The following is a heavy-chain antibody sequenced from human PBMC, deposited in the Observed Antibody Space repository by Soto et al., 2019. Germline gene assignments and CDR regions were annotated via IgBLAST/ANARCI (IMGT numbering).Heavy chain of an antibody. D-gene: IGHD4-17*01. V-gene: IGHV4-59*08. CDR2: IYYSGST. Sequence: QVQLQESGPGLVKPSETLSLTCTVSGGSISSYYWSWIRQPPGKGLEWIGYIYYSGSTNYNPSLKMRVTIPVDTSKNQFSLKLSSVTAADTAVYYCARHTTVSYYFDYWGQGTLVTVSS. CDR1: GGSISSYY. CDR3: ARHTTVSYYFDY. J-gene: IGHJ4*02.